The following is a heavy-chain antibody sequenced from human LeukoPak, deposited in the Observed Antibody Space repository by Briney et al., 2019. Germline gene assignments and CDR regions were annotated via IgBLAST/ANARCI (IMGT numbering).Heavy chain of an antibody. CDR3: ATVPAGRHFDWLLDY. Sequence: GASVKVSCKVSGYTLTELSMHWVRQAPGKGLEWMGGFDPEDGETIYAQKFQGRVTMTEDTSTDTAYMELSSLRSEDTAVYYCATVPAGRHFDWLLDYWGQGTLVTVSS. CDR1: GYTLTELS. V-gene: IGHV1-24*01. CDR2: FDPEDGET. J-gene: IGHJ4*02. D-gene: IGHD3-9*01.